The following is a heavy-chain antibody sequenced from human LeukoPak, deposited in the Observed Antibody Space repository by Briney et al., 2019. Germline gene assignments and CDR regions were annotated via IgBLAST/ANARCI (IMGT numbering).Heavy chain of an antibody. D-gene: IGHD3-10*01. J-gene: IGHJ6*04. CDR3: AKGLMSYGSGSYPRAYYYVMDV. CDR1: RFTFISYA. V-gene: IGHV3-23*01. Sequence: PGGTLRLSYAASRFTFISYAVPRVPPAPGTGLHSLSAISGSRGTTYYADSVKGRFTISRDNPKNTLYVQMNRLRAEDTAVYYCAKGLMSYGSGSYPRAYYYVMDVWGKGTTVTVSS. CDR2: ISGSRGTT.